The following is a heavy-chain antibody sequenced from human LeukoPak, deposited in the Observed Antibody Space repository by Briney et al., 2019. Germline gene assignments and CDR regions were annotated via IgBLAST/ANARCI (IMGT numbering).Heavy chain of an antibody. J-gene: IGHJ4*02. V-gene: IGHV1-69*05. D-gene: IGHD3-9*01. CDR2: IIPIFGTA. CDR3: ARDSGFVTGYYIPDY. Sequence: SVKVSCKASGGTFSSYAISWVRQAPGQGLEWVGRIIPIFGTANYAQKFQGRVTITTDESTSTAYMELSSLRSEDTAVYYCARDSGFVTGYYIPDYWGQGTLVTVSS. CDR1: GGTFSSYA.